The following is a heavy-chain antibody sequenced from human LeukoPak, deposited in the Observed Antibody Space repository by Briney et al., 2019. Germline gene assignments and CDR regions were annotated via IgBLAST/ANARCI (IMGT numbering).Heavy chain of an antibody. Sequence: SETLSLTCTVSGGSISSYYWSWIRQPPGKGLEWIGEINHSGSTTYNPALKSRVTISVDTSKKQFSLKLSSVTAADTAVYYCARGKCGGDCYSIESDAFDIWGQGTMVTVSS. D-gene: IGHD2-21*02. J-gene: IGHJ3*02. V-gene: IGHV4-34*01. CDR1: GGSISSYY. CDR2: INHSGST. CDR3: ARGKCGGDCYSIESDAFDI.